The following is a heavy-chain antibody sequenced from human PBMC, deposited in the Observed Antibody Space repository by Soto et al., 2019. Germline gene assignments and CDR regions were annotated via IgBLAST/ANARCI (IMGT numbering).Heavy chain of an antibody. CDR1: GGTFSSYA. J-gene: IGHJ4*02. D-gene: IGHD4-4*01. CDR2: IIPIFGTA. V-gene: IGHV1-69*13. CDR3: ARVPGFTVTTHFDH. Sequence: GASVKVSCKASGGTFSSYAISWVRQAPGQGLEWMGGIIPIFGTANYAQKFQGRVTITADESTSAAYMELSSLRSEDTAVYYCARVPGFTVTTHFDHWGQGTLVTVSS.